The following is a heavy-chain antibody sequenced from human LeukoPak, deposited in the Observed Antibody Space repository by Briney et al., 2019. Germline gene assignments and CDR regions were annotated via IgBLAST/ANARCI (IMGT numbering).Heavy chain of an antibody. J-gene: IGHJ5*02. Sequence: GGSLRLSCAASGFTFSSYWMSWVRQAPGKGLEWVSSISSSSSYIYYADSVKGRFTISRDNAKNSLYLQMNSLRAEDTAVYYCVSDSSGNWFDPWGQGTLVTVSS. CDR2: ISSSSSYI. D-gene: IGHD3-22*01. CDR1: GFTFSSYW. V-gene: IGHV3-21*01. CDR3: VSDSSGNWFDP.